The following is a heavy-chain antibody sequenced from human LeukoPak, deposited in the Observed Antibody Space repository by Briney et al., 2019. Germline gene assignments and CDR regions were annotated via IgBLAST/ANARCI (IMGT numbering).Heavy chain of an antibody. CDR2: ISYDGSNK. J-gene: IGHJ4*02. CDR1: GFTFSSYA. D-gene: IGHD3-22*01. CDR3: ARDWGAYYHFFDS. V-gene: IGHV3-30*04. Sequence: PGGSLRLSCAASGFTFSSYAMHWVRQAPGKGLEWVAVISYDGSNKYYADSVKGRFTISRDNSKNTLYLQMNSLRAEDTAVYYCARDWGAYYHFFDSWGQGALVTVSS.